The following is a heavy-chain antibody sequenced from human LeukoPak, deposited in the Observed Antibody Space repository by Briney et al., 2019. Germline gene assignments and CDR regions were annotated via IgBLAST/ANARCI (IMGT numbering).Heavy chain of an antibody. CDR3: ARVRHGSGTAWYFDL. D-gene: IGHD3-10*01. V-gene: IGHV3-21*01. Sequence: GGSLRLPCEAYGFIFAAYSMNWVRQAPGKGLEWVSFISDSGRSIYYADSMKGRFTISRDNTRETLYLQMNSLRAEDTAVYYCARVRHGSGTAWYFDLWGRGTLVVVSS. CDR2: ISDSGRSI. J-gene: IGHJ2*01. CDR1: GFIFAAYS.